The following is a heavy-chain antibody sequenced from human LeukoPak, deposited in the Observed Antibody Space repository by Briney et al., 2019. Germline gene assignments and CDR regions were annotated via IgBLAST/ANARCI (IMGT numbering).Heavy chain of an antibody. Sequence: ASVKVSCKASGYTFTGYYMHWVRQAPGQGLEWMGWISPTSGGTNYARKFQGRVTMTRDTSISTAYMELSRLRSDDTAVYYCVRDHEHSYDYWGQGTLVTVSS. J-gene: IGHJ4*02. CDR2: ISPTSGGT. V-gene: IGHV1-2*02. CDR3: VRDHEHSYDY. CDR1: GYTFTGYY.